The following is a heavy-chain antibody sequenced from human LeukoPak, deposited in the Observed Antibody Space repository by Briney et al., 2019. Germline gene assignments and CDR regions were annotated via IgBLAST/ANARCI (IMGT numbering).Heavy chain of an antibody. CDR3: ARRAVTNYYYYYMDV. D-gene: IGHD4-11*01. Sequence: SETLSLTCTVSGGSISSHYWSWIRRPPGKGLEWIGYIYYSGSTNYNPSLKSRVTISVDTSKNQFSLKLSSVTAADTAVYYCARRAVTNYYYYYMDVWGKGTTVTVSS. CDR1: GGSISSHY. CDR2: IYYSGST. J-gene: IGHJ6*03. V-gene: IGHV4-59*11.